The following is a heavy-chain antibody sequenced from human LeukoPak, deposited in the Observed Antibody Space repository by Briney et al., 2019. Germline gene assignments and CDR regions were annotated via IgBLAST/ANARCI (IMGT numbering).Heavy chain of an antibody. V-gene: IGHV1-46*01. CDR3: ATYYYDSSGYYWGDY. CDR1: GYTFTSYG. CDR2: INPSGGST. Sequence: ASVKVSCKASGYTFTSYGISWVRQAPGQGLEWMGIINPSGGSTSYAQKFQGRVTMTRDMSTSTVYMELSSLRSEDTAVYYCATYYYDSSGYYWGDYWGQGTLVTVSS. J-gene: IGHJ4*02. D-gene: IGHD3-22*01.